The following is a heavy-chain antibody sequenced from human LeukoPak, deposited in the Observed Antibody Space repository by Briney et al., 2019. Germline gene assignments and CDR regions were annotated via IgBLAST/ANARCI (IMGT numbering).Heavy chain of an antibody. CDR2: IYYSGST. D-gene: IGHD5-18*01. CDR1: GGSISSYY. V-gene: IGHV4-59*01. J-gene: IGHJ3*02. Sequence: SETLSLTCAVSGGSISSYYWSWIRQPPGKGLEWIGYIYYSGSTNYNPSLKSRVTISVDTSKNQFSLKLSSVTAADTAVYYCARGGYSYGFAFDIWGQGTMVTVSS. CDR3: ARGGYSYGFAFDI.